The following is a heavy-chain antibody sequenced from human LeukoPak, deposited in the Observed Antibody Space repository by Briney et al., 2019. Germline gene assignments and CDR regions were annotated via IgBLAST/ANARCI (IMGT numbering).Heavy chain of an antibody. Sequence: GASVKVSCKASGYTFTGYYMHWVRQAPGQRLEWMGRINPNSGGTNYAQKFQGRVTMTRDTSISTAYMELSRLRSDDTAVYYCARGRRRGLVVVITGGYFDYWGQGTLVTVSS. CDR2: INPNSGGT. CDR3: ARGRRRGLVVVITGGYFDY. CDR1: GYTFTGYY. D-gene: IGHD3-22*01. J-gene: IGHJ4*02. V-gene: IGHV1-2*06.